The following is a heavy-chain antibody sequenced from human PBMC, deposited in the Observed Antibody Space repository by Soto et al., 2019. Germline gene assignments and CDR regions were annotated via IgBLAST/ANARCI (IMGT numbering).Heavy chain of an antibody. CDR2: IYYSGIT. CDR3: ARVDSSSWYRRGFDP. CDR1: GGSISSYY. Sequence: SETLSLTCTVSGGSISSYYWSWIRQPPGKGLEWIGYIYYSGITNYNPSLKSRVTISVDTSKNQFSLKLSSVTAADTAVYYCARVDSSSWYRRGFDPWGQGTLVTVSS. D-gene: IGHD6-13*01. V-gene: IGHV4-59*01. J-gene: IGHJ5*02.